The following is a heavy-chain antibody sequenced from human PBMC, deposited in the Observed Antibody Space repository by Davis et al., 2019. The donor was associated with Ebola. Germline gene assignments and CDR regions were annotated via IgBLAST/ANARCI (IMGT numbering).Heavy chain of an antibody. CDR3: ARREVVYANYYYYGMDV. CDR1: GGSISSSSYY. V-gene: IGHV4-39*01. Sequence: MPSETLSLTCTVSGGSISSSSYYWGWIRQPPGKGLEWIGSIYYSGSTYYNPSLKSRVTISVDTSKNQFSLKLSSVTAADTAVYYCARREVVYANYYYYGMDVWGQGTTVTVSS. D-gene: IGHD2-8*02. CDR2: IYYSGST. J-gene: IGHJ6*02.